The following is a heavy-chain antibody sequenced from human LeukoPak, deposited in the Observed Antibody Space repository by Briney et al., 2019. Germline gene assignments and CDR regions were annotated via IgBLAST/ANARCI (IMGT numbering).Heavy chain of an antibody. CDR2: IYSGGST. J-gene: IGHJ4*02. V-gene: IGHV3-53*01. Sequence: GGSLRPSCAASGFTVSSNYMSWVRRAPGKGLEWVSVIYSGGSTYYADTVKGRFTISRDNSKNTLYLQMNSLRAEDTAVYYCARDARQQLVERFDYWGQGTLVTVSS. CDR3: ARDARQQLVERFDY. CDR1: GFTVSSNY. D-gene: IGHD6-13*01.